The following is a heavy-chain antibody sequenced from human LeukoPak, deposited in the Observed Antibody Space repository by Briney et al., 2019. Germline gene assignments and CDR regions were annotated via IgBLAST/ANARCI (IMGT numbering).Heavy chain of an antibody. D-gene: IGHD4-17*01. J-gene: IGHJ1*01. Sequence: PSETLSLTCTVSGGSISNSSSYWGWIRQPPGKGLEWIGSIYYSGSTYYNPSLKSRVTISVDTSKNQLSLKLSSVTVADTAVYYCARDNGDFAEYFQHWGQGTLVTVSS. CDR2: IYYSGST. V-gene: IGHV4-39*07. CDR1: GGSISNSSSY. CDR3: ARDNGDFAEYFQH.